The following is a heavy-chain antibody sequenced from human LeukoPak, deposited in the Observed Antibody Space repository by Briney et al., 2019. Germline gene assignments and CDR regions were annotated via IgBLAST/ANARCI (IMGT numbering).Heavy chain of an antibody. CDR2: IRTSSRAT. J-gene: IGHJ3*02. Sequence: GGSLRLSCAGSGFTFGSYAINWVRQAPGKGLEWVSAIRTSSRATYYADSVKGRFATSRDASRSTVFLQMNNLRTQDTAVYYCARGRVGALLHALDIWGQGTLVAVSS. V-gene: IGHV3-23*01. CDR1: GFTFGSYA. CDR3: ARGRVGALLHALDI. D-gene: IGHD1-26*01.